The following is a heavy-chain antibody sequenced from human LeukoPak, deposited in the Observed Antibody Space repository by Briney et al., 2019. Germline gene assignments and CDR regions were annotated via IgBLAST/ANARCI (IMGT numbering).Heavy chain of an antibody. J-gene: IGHJ3*02. CDR3: ARGPLVGGVIVSPSGDAFDI. CDR2: INPNSGCT. Sequence: ASVTVSFMSSVYTFTCYYMHWVRQAPGQGLEWMGWINPNSGCTNDAQKFQGRVTMTRDTSISTAYMELSRLRSDDTAVYYCARGPLVGGVIVSPSGDAFDIWGQGTMVTVSS. D-gene: IGHD3-16*02. V-gene: IGHV1-2*02. CDR1: VYTFTCYY.